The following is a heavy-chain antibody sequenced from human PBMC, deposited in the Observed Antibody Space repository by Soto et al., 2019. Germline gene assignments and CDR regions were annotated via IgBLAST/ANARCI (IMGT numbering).Heavy chain of an antibody. Sequence: GGSLRLSCVASGFSISNYEMNWVRQAPGKGLEWVSYISGSGSTVYYADSVKGRFTISRNNAKNSLYLQMNSLTDEDTAIYFCASEALCGADCYFFEYWGPGTLVTVSS. CDR3: ASEALCGADCYFFEY. V-gene: IGHV3-48*03. D-gene: IGHD2-21*02. CDR2: ISGSGSTV. CDR1: GFSISNYE. J-gene: IGHJ4*02.